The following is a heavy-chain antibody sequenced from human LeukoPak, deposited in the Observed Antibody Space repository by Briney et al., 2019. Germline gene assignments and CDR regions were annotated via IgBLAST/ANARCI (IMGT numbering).Heavy chain of an antibody. V-gene: IGHV3-53*01. Sequence: GGSLRLSCAVSGFTVSSNYMSWVRQAPGKGLEWVSVIYSGGSTYYADSVKGRFTISRDNSKNTLYLQMNSLRAEDTAVYYCARDNSGYFDYWGQGTLVTVSS. D-gene: IGHD6-19*01. J-gene: IGHJ4*02. CDR3: ARDNSGYFDY. CDR2: IYSGGST. CDR1: GFTVSSNY.